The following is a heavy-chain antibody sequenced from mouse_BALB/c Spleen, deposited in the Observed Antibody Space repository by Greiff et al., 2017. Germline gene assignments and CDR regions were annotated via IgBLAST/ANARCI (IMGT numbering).Heavy chain of an antibody. Sequence: VKLQESGPELVKPGASVKISCKASGYAFSSSWMNWVKQRPGQGLEWIGRIYPGDGDTNYNGKFKGKATLTADKSSSTAYMQLSSLTSVDSAVYFCARGNYGYYFDYWGQGTTLTVSS. CDR2: IYPGDGDT. CDR1: GYAFSSSW. D-gene: IGHD1-2*01. J-gene: IGHJ2*01. CDR3: ARGNYGYYFDY. V-gene: IGHV1-82*01.